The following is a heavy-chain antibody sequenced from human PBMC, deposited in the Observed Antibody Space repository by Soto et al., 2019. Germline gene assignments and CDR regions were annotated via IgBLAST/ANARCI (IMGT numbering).Heavy chain of an antibody. J-gene: IGHJ4*02. CDR3: ARYYYDSSGYYYGFDY. V-gene: IGHV4-30-4*01. Sequence: PSETLSLTCTVSGGSISSGDYYWSWIRQPPGKGLEWVGYIYYSGSTYYNPSLKSRVTISVDTSKNQFSLKLSSVTAADTAVYYCARYYYDSSGYYYGFDYWGQGTLVTVSS. CDR1: GGSISSGDYY. CDR2: IYYSGST. D-gene: IGHD3-22*01.